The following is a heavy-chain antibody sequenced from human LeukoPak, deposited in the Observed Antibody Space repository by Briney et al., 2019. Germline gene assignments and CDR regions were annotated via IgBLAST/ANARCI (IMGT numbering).Heavy chain of an antibody. D-gene: IGHD4-23*01. CDR2: IYYSGST. J-gene: IGHJ4*02. V-gene: IGHV4-30-4*01. CDR3: ARDLLNEGNHLDY. Sequence: SETLSLTCTVSGGSLSSGDYYWSWLRQPPGTGLEWIGYIYYSGSTYYNPSLKSRVTISVDTSKNQFSLKLSSVTAADTAVYYCARDLLNEGNHLDYWGQGTLVTVSS. CDR1: GGSLSSGDYY.